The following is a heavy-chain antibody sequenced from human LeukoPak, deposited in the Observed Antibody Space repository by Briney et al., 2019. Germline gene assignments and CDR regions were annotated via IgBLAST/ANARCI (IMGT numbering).Heavy chain of an antibody. CDR1: GFTFSSYG. D-gene: IGHD2-2*01. Sequence: GGSLRLSCAASGFTFSSYGMHWVRQAPGKGLEWVAVISYDGSNKYYADSVKGRFTISRDNFKNTLYLQMNGLRLEDTAVYYCATLRDIVVVATTPTDAWGKGTTVIVSS. V-gene: IGHV3-30*19. CDR3: ATLRDIVVVATTPTDA. CDR2: ISYDGSNK. J-gene: IGHJ6*04.